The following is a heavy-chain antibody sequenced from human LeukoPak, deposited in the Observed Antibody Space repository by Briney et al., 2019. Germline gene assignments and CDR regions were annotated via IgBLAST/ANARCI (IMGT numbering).Heavy chain of an antibody. CDR2: IYYSGST. CDR3: ARLKCISTTCPSRYVMDV. Sequence: PSETLSLTWSVSGGSISSYYWSWIRQPPGKGLEYIGYIYYSGSTNYNPSLKSRVTISVDTSKDQFSLNLTSVTAADTAVYYCARLKCISTTCPSRYVMDVWGQGTTVTVSS. CDR1: GGSISSYY. V-gene: IGHV4-59*01. D-gene: IGHD3-3*02. J-gene: IGHJ6*02.